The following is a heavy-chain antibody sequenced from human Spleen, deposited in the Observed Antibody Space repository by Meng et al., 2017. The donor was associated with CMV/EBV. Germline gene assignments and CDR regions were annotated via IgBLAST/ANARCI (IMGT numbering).Heavy chain of an antibody. V-gene: IGHV4-39*07. CDR2: IYYSGST. CDR3: ASFDYGGNSDSLDI. D-gene: IGHD4-23*01. J-gene: IGHJ3*02. Sequence: WVRQAPGKGLEWIGSIYYSGSTYYNPSLKSRVTISLDTSKNQFSLKLSSVTAADTAVYYCASFDYGGNSDSLDIWGQGTMVTVSS.